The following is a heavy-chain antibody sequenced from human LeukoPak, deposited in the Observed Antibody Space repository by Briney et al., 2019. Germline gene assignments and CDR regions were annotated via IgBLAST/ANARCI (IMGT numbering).Heavy chain of an antibody. D-gene: IGHD6-13*01. CDR2: INSDGSST. Sequence: GGSLRLSCAASGFTFSSYWMHWVRQAPGKGLVWVSRINSDGSSTSYADSVKGRFTISRDNAKNTLYLQMNSLRADDTAVYYCARVTPPYLRQQLAPSDYWGQGTLVTVSS. CDR1: GFTFSSYW. CDR3: ARVTPPYLRQQLAPSDY. V-gene: IGHV3-74*01. J-gene: IGHJ4*02.